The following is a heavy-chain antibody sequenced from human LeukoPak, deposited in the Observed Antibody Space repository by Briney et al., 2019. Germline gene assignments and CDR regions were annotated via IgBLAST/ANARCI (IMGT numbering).Heavy chain of an antibody. CDR2: IYYSGST. V-gene: IGHV4-31*02. J-gene: IGHJ4*02. CDR3: ARDSHYDSSGLDY. CDR1: GFTVSSNY. Sequence: LRLSCAASGFTVSSNYMSWVRQAPGKGLEWIGYIYYSGSTYYNPSLKSRVTISVDTSKNQFSLKLSSVTAADTAVYYCARDSHYDSSGLDYWGQGTLVTVSS. D-gene: IGHD3-22*01.